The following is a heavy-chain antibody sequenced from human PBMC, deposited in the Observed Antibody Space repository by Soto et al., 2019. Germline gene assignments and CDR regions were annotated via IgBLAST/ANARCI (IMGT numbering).Heavy chain of an antibody. J-gene: IGHJ6*02. CDR2: ISSSSSYT. CDR3: ARVVQAAIWDPYYYYGMDV. CDR1: GFTFSDYY. V-gene: IGHV3-11*06. Sequence: SLRLSCAASGFTFSDYYMSWIRQAPGKGLEWVSYISSSSSYTNYADSVKGRFTISRDNAKNSLYLQMNSLRAEDTAVYYCARVVQAAIWDPYYYYGMDVWGQGTTVTVSS. D-gene: IGHD2-2*02.